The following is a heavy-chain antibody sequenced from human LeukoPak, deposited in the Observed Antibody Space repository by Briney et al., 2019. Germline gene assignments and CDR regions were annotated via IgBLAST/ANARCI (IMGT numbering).Heavy chain of an antibody. Sequence: GASVKISCKASGYTFANYWIGWVRQMPGKGLEWMGIIYPADSDTKYSPSFEGQVTLSADKSINTAYLQWSSLKASDTAMYYCARHVSGSYHSPVAYWGQGTLATVSS. CDR3: ARHVSGSYHSPVAY. J-gene: IGHJ4*02. CDR2: IYPADSDT. CDR1: GYTFANYW. V-gene: IGHV5-51*01. D-gene: IGHD3-16*02.